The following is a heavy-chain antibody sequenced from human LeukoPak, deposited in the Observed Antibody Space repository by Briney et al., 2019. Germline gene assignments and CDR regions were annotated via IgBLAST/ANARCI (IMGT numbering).Heavy chain of an antibody. CDR3: IGSSSSGQPY. CDR1: GFTFDDYA. D-gene: IGHD6-6*01. Sequence: GRSLRLSCAASGFTFDDYAMHWVRQAPGKGLEWVSGISWNSGSIGYADSVKGRFTISRDNAKNSLYLRMNSLRAEDTALYYCIGSSSSGQPYWGQGTLVTVSS. J-gene: IGHJ4*02. V-gene: IGHV3-9*01. CDR2: ISWNSGSI.